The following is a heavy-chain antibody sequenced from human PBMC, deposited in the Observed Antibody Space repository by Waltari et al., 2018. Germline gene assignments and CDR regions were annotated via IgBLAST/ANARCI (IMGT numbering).Heavy chain of an antibody. J-gene: IGHJ5*02. CDR2: IYYSGNT. CDR1: GASISSSSSS. V-gene: IGHV4-39*01. Sequence: QVQLQESGPGLLKPSETLSLTCTVSGASISSSSSSWGWIRQPPGKGLEWIGSIYYSGNTYYNPSLKSRVTISVDTSKNQFSLKLSSVTASDTAVYYCARPRDDCSGGSCYSGRFDPWGQGTLVIVSS. D-gene: IGHD2-15*01. CDR3: ARPRDDCSGGSCYSGRFDP.